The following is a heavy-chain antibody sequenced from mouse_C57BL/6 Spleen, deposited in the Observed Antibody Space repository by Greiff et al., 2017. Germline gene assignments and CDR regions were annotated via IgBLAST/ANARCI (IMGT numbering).Heavy chain of an antibody. J-gene: IGHJ4*01. V-gene: IGHV2-2*01. CDR2: IWSGGST. CDR1: GFSLTSYG. D-gene: IGHD2-4*01. Sequence: VQLKESGPGLVQPSQSLSITCTVSGFSLTSYGVHWVRQSPGKGLEWLGVIWSGGSTDYNAAFISRLSISKDNSKSQVFFKMNSLQADDTAIYYCARMAVYDYDDYAMDYWGQGTSVTVSS. CDR3: ARMAVYDYDDYAMDY.